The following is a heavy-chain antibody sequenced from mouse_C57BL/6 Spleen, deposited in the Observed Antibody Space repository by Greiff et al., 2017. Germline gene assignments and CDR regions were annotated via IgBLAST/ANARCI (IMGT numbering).Heavy chain of an antibody. CDR1: GFTFSSYG. D-gene: IGHD4-1*01. Sequence: EVMLVESGGDLVKPGGSLKLSCAASGFTFSSYGMSWVRQTPDKRLEWVATISSGGSYTYYPDSVKGRFTISRDNAKNTLYLQMSSLKSEDTAMYYCARRSAGAGYFDYWGQGTTLTVSS. V-gene: IGHV5-6*02. J-gene: IGHJ2*01. CDR2: ISSGGSYT. CDR3: ARRSAGAGYFDY.